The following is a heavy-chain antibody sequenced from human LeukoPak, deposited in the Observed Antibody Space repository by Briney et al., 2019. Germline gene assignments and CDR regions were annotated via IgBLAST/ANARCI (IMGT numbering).Heavy chain of an antibody. J-gene: IGHJ4*02. D-gene: IGHD1-26*01. V-gene: IGHV4-34*01. CDR1: GASFSGYY. CDR3: ASSGSYPVGY. CDR2: INHSGST. Sequence: PSETLSLTCAVYGASFSGYYWSWIRQPPGKGLEWIGEINHSGSTNYNPSLKSRVTISVDTSKNQFSLKLSSVTAADTAVYYCASSGSYPVGYWGQGTLVTVSS.